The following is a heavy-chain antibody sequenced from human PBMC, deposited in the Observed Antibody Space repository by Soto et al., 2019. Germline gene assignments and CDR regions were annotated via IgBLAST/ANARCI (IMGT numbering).Heavy chain of an antibody. Sequence: PXVSLRLSCAASGFTFSSYGMHWVRQAPGKGLEWVAVISYDGSNKYYADSVKGRFTISRDNSKNTLYLQMNSLRAEDTAVYYCAKESSSWGGFDYWGQGTLVTVSS. J-gene: IGHJ4*02. CDR1: GFTFSSYG. CDR2: ISYDGSNK. V-gene: IGHV3-30*18. D-gene: IGHD6-13*01. CDR3: AKESSSWGGFDY.